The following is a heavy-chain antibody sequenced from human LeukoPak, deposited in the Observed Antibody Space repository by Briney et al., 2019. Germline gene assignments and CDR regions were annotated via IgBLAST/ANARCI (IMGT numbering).Heavy chain of an antibody. D-gene: IGHD6-13*01. CDR1: GGSISSYY. CDR2: IYTSGST. CDR3: ARGPIAAAGTPLDY. Sequence: SETLSLTCTVSGGSISSYYWSWIRQPAGKGLEWIGRIYTSGSTNYNPSLRSRVTMSVDTSKNQFSLKLSSVTAADTAVYYCARGPIAAAGTPLDYWGQGTLVTVSS. V-gene: IGHV4-4*07. J-gene: IGHJ4*02.